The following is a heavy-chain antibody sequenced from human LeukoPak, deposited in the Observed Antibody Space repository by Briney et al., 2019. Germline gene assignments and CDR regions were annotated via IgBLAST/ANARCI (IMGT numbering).Heavy chain of an antibody. CDR1: GFTVSSNY. CDR3: ARDFREDSYGMDV. D-gene: IGHD3-10*01. V-gene: IGHV3-53*01. CDR2: IYSGGST. Sequence: AGGSLRLSCAASGFTVSSNYMSWVRQAPGKGLEWVSVIYSGGSTYYADSVKGRFTISRDNSKNTLYLQMNSLRAEHTAVYYCARDFREDSYGMDVWGQGTTVTVSS. J-gene: IGHJ6*02.